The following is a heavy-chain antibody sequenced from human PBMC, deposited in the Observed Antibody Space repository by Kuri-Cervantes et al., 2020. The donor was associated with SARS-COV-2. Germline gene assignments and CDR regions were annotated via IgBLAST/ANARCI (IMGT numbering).Heavy chain of an antibody. D-gene: IGHD3-3*01. Sequence: SETLSLTCTVSGGSISSSSYYWGWIRQPPGKGLEWIGSIYYSGSTYYNPPLKSRVTISVDTSKNQFSLKLSSVTAADTAVYYCAGRDYDSYAFDIWGQGTMVTVSS. CDR2: IYYSGST. CDR1: GGSISSSSYY. CDR3: AGRDYDSYAFDI. J-gene: IGHJ3*02. V-gene: IGHV4-39*01.